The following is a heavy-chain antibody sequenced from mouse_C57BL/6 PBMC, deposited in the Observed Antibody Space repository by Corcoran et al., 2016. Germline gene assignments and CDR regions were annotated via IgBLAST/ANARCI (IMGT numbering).Heavy chain of an antibody. J-gene: IGHJ4*01. Sequence: QIQLVQSGPELKKPGETVKISCKASGYTFTPYGMSWVKQAPGKGLKWMGWINTYSGVPTYADDFKGRFAFSLETSASTAYLQINNLKNEDTATYFCARDQGDAMDYWGQGTSVTVSS. D-gene: IGHD3-2*02. CDR3: ARDQGDAMDY. CDR2: INTYSGVP. CDR1: GYTFTPYG. V-gene: IGHV9-3*01.